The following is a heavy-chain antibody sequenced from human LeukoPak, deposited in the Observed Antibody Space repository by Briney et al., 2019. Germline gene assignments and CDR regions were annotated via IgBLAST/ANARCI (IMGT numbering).Heavy chain of an antibody. V-gene: IGHV1-69*13. CDR1: GGTFSSYA. J-gene: IGHJ4*02. D-gene: IGHD3-22*01. CDR3: ARRVIGGYYNDY. Sequence: SVKVSCKASGGTFSSYAISWVRQAPGQGLEWMGGIIPIFGTANYAQKFQGRVAITADESTSTAYMELSSLRSEDTAVYYCARRVIGGYYNDYWGQGTLVTVSS. CDR2: IIPIFGTA.